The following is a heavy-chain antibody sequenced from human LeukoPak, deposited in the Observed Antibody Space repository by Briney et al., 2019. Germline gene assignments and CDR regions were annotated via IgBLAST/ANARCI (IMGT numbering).Heavy chain of an antibody. V-gene: IGHV3-66*01. J-gene: IGHJ4*02. CDR2: IYSGGST. CDR3: ARGPQWLVFDY. D-gene: IGHD6-19*01. CDR1: GFTVSSNY. Sequence: GGSLRLSCAASGFTVSSNYMSWVRQAPGKGLEWVSVIYSGGSTYYADSVKGRFTISRDNSKNTLYLQMNCLRAEDTAVYYCARGPQWLVFDYWGQGTLVTVSS.